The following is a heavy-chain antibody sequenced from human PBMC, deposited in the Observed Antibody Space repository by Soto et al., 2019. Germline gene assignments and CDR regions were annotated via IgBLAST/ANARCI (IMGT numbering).Heavy chain of an antibody. CDR3: ARDEEDNPWYVIDY. Sequence: GGSLRLSCAASGFTFNHYWMHWVRQAPGKGLVWVSHINRDGSETRYADSVKGRFTISRDNAKNTMYLDMNNLRAEDTAVYYCARDEEDNPWYVIDYWRLGTLVSVSS. J-gene: IGHJ4*02. D-gene: IGHD6-13*01. V-gene: IGHV3-74*01. CDR2: INRDGSET. CDR1: GFTFNHYW.